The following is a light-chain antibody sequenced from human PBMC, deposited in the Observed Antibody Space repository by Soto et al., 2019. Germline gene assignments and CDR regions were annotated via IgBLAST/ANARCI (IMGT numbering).Light chain of an antibody. CDR1: QSVSSY. CDR2: GAS. Sequence: EIVLTRSPATLSLSPGERATLSCRASQSVSSYLAWYQQKPGQAPRLLIFGASNRATGIPARFSGSGSGTDFTLAISSLEPEDSAVYYCQQRSNWPSITFGQGTRLEIK. V-gene: IGKV3-11*01. CDR3: QQRSNWPSIT. J-gene: IGKJ5*01.